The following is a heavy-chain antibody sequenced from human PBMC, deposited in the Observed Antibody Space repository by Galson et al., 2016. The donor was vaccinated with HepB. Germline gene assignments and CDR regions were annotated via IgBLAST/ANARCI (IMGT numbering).Heavy chain of an antibody. D-gene: IGHD3-10*02. CDR2: ISSTNTYI. CDR3: ARGFCGSSSCSNFDL. Sequence: SLRLSCAASGFTFIHYYMTWIRQAPGRGLEWISLISSTNTYIRYSESLNGRFTISRDNAHNSVSLQMDNLGVDDTAIYYCARGFCGSSSCSNFDLWGQGARVTVSS. CDR1: GFTFIHYY. J-gene: IGHJ4*02. V-gene: IGHV3-11*06.